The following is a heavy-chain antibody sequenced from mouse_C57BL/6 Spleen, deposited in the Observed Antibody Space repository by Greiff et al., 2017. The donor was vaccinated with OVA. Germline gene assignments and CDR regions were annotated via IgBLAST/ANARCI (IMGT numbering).Heavy chain of an antibody. D-gene: IGHD2-14*01. J-gene: IGHJ2*01. CDR1: GFTFSDYY. CDR2: INYDGSST. CDR3: AREEDIGNVDY. V-gene: IGHV5-16*01. Sequence: EVKLMESEGGLVQPGSSMKLSCTASGFTFSDYYMAWVRQVPEKGLEWVANINYDGSSTYYLDSLKSRFIISRDNAKNILYLQMSSLKSEDTATYYCAREEDIGNVDYWGQGTTRTVSS.